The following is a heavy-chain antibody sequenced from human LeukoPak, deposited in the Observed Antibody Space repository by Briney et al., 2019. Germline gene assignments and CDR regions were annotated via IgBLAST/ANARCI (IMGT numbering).Heavy chain of an antibody. V-gene: IGHV5-51*01. J-gene: IGHJ3*02. D-gene: IGHD6-13*01. CDR1: GYIFSNYF. Sequence: GESLKISCETSGYIFSNYFIGWVRQMPGQGPEWMGIIYPGDSEPRYTPSFQGHVTISADKSISTAYLHWSSLKASDTAMYFCARPRAAAAGRPYGFDIWGQGTMVTVSS. CDR2: IYPGDSEP. CDR3: ARPRAAAAGRPYGFDI.